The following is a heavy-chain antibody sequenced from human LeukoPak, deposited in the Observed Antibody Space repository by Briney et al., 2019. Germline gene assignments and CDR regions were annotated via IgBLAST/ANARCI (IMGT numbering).Heavy chain of an antibody. V-gene: IGHV3-48*03. CDR1: GFTFSSYE. J-gene: IGHJ1*01. CDR3: ARDRCSGGSCYFEYFQH. CDR2: ISSSGSTI. D-gene: IGHD2-15*01. Sequence: GGSLRLSCAASGFTFSSYEMNWVRQAPGKGLEWVSYISSSGSTIYYADSVKGRFTISRDNAKNSLYLQMSSLRAEDTAVYYCARDRCSGGSCYFEYFQHWGQGTLVTVSS.